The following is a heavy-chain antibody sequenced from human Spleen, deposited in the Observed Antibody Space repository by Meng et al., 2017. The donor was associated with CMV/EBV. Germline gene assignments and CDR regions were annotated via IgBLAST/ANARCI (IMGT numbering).Heavy chain of an antibody. Sequence: GESLKISCAASGFTFSSHWMTWVRQAPGKGLEWVADINQDGSQKNYVDSVKGRFTISRDNSKNTLYLQMNSLRAEDTAVYYCAKALEGFCSSTTGYSYYGMDVWGQGTTVTVSS. J-gene: IGHJ6*02. CDR3: AKALEGFCSSTTGYSYYGMDV. V-gene: IGHV3-7*03. D-gene: IGHD2-2*01. CDR2: INQDGSQK. CDR1: GFTFSSHW.